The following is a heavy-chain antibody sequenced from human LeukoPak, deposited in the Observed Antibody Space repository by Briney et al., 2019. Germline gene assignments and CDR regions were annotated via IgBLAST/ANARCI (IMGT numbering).Heavy chain of an antibody. CDR3: ASLFGSDESSGWSDY. V-gene: IGHV1-2*02. CDR2: INPNSGGT. CDR1: GYTFTGYY. J-gene: IGHJ4*02. D-gene: IGHD6-19*01. Sequence: ASVKVSCKASGYTFTGYYMRWVRQAPGQGLEWMGWINPNSGGTNYAQKFQGRVTMTRDTSISTAYMELSRLRSDDTAVYYCASLFGSDESSGWSDYWGQGTLVTVSS.